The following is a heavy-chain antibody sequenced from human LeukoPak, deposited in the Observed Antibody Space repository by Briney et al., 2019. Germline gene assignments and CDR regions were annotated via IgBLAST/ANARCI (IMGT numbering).Heavy chain of an antibody. D-gene: IGHD3-9*01. V-gene: IGHV3-23*01. Sequence: GGSLRLSCAASGFTFSSYAMSWVRQAPGKGLEWVSAISGSGGSTYHADSVKGRFTISRDNSKNTLYLQMNSLRAEDTAVYYCAKDKYDILTGYYIGIDYWGQGTLVTVSS. CDR3: AKDKYDILTGYYIGIDY. CDR2: ISGSGGST. CDR1: GFTFSSYA. J-gene: IGHJ4*02.